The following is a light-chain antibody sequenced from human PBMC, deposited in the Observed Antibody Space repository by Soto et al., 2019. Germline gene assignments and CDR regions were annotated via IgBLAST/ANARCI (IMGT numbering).Light chain of an antibody. V-gene: IGKV3-11*01. CDR1: QSVAWY. CDR3: QQRRNWPPIA. CDR2: EAL. Sequence: EIVLTQSPATLYLSPGDRATLSCTASQSVAWYVAWYQQKPGQAPRLLIYEALKRATGTPDRFSGSGSGTDLTLTISRLEPEDFAVYYCQQRRNWPPIAFGPWTKVDL. J-gene: IGKJ3*01.